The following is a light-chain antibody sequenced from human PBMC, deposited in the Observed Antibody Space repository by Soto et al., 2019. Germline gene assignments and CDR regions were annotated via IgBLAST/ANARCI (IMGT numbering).Light chain of an antibody. J-gene: IGKJ1*01. CDR1: QGISSY. Sequence: DIQMTQSPSSLSASVGDRVTITCRASQGISSYLAWYQQKPGKAPKLLIYAASTLQSGVPSRFSGSGSGTEFTLTISSLQPEDFATYYCQQLNRYPTWTVGQGTKVDIK. CDR2: AAS. CDR3: QQLNRYPTWT. V-gene: IGKV1-9*01.